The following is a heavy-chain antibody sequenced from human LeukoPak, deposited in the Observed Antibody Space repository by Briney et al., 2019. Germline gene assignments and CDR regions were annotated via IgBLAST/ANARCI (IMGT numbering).Heavy chain of an antibody. Sequence: GGSLRLSCAASGFTFSSYGMHWVRQAPGKGLEWVSFIRYDGSDKYYADSVRGRFTISRDNSKNTLYLQMNSLRAEDTAVYYCARELDMDVWGKGTTVTVSS. J-gene: IGHJ6*03. V-gene: IGHV3-30*02. CDR3: ARELDMDV. CDR2: IRYDGSDK. CDR1: GFTFSSYG. D-gene: IGHD1-1*01.